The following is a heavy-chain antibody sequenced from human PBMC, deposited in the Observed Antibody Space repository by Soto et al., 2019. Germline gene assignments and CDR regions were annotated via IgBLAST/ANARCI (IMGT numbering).Heavy chain of an antibody. CDR3: ARDGRNYGSGSYYLV. J-gene: IGHJ4*02. V-gene: IGHV1-69*13. CDR1: GGTFSSYA. CDR2: IIPIFGTA. Sequence: SVKVSCKDSGGTFSSYAISWVRQAPGQGLEWMGGIIPIFGTANYAQKFQGRVTITADESTSTAYMELSSLRSEDTAVYYCARDGRNYGSGSYYLVWGQGTLVTVSS. D-gene: IGHD3-10*01.